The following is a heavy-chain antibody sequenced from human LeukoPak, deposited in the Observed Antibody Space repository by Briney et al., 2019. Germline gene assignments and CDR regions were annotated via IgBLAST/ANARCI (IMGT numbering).Heavy chain of an antibody. Sequence: GGSLRLSCAASGFTFSSYAMRWVRQAPGKGREWVSAISGSGGSTYYADSVTGRFTISRDNSKNTLYLQMYSLRAEHTAVYYCAKGFDLGNPAAPYGMDVWGQGTTVTVSS. D-gene: IGHD7-27*01. J-gene: IGHJ6*02. V-gene: IGHV3-23*01. CDR2: ISGSGGST. CDR1: GFTFSSYA. CDR3: AKGFDLGNPAAPYGMDV.